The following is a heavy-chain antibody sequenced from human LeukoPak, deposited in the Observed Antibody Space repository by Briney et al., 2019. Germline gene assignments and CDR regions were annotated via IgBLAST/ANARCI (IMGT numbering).Heavy chain of an antibody. CDR1: GFTFSSDE. J-gene: IGHJ4*02. V-gene: IGHV3-48*03. Sequence: PGGSLGLSCAASGFTFSSDEMNRGRQAPGKGLEWLSYITSGGSTIYYAGSVKGRFTISRDNAKNSLYLQMNSLRAGDTAVYYCASSSYFDYWGRGTLVAVSS. D-gene: IGHD6-6*01. CDR2: ITSGGSTI. CDR3: ASSSYFDY.